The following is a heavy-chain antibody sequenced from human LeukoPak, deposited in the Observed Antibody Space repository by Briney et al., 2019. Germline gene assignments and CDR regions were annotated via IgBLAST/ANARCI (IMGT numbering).Heavy chain of an antibody. Sequence: GRSLRRSCAASGFTFSSFAMHWVRQAPGKGLEWVAVISYDGSNKYYADSVKGQFTISRDDSKNTLYLQMNSLRAEDTAVYYCASTRPYSSGWRLGYWGQGTLVTVSS. CDR1: GFTFSSFA. V-gene: IGHV3-30*04. CDR2: ISYDGSNK. D-gene: IGHD6-19*01. J-gene: IGHJ4*02. CDR3: ASTRPYSSGWRLGY.